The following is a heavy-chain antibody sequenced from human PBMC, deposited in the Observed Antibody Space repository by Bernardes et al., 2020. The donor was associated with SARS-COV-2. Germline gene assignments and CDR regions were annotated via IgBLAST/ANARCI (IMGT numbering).Heavy chain of an antibody. Sequence: GGSLRLSCAASGFSVSDSVMHWVRQASGKGLEWVGRIRTKTNNYATTYAASLKGRFTISRDDSNNTAYLQMHSLKIEDTAVYYCTRHWGLDYSGLDSWGHGTLVTVSS. D-gene: IGHD4-4*01. CDR3: TRHWGLDYSGLDS. CDR2: IRTKTNNYAT. V-gene: IGHV3-73*01. J-gene: IGHJ5*01. CDR1: GFSVSDSV.